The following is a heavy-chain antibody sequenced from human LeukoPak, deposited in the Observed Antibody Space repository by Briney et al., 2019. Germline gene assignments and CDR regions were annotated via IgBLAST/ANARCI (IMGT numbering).Heavy chain of an antibody. CDR2: IIPIFGTA. Sequence: EASVKVSCKASGGTFSSYAISWVRQAPGQGLEWMGRIIPIFGTANYAQKFQGRVTITTDESTSTAHMELSSLRSEDTAVYYCAGAMTTVTLHAFDIWGQGTMVTVSS. J-gene: IGHJ3*02. D-gene: IGHD4-17*01. CDR3: AGAMTTVTLHAFDI. CDR1: GGTFSSYA. V-gene: IGHV1-69*05.